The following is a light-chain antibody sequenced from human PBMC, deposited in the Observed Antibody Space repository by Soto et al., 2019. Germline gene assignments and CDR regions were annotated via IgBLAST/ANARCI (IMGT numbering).Light chain of an antibody. Sequence: EIVMTQSPATLSVSPGERATLSCRASQSVSSNLAWDQQKPGQAPRLLIYGASTRATGIPARFSGSGSGTEFTLTISSLQSEDFAVYYCQQYNNWPPWTFGQGTKVAIK. CDR1: QSVSSN. J-gene: IGKJ1*01. CDR3: QQYNNWPPWT. CDR2: GAS. V-gene: IGKV3-15*01.